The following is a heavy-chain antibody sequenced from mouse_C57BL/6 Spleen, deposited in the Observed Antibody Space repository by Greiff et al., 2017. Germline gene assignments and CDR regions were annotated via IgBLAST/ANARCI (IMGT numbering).Heavy chain of an antibody. CDR2: IYPSDSET. D-gene: IGHD4-1*01. V-gene: IGHV1-61*01. J-gene: IGHJ2*01. CDR3: ARRGLGTLDY. CDR1: GYTFTSYW. Sequence: QVQLQQPGAELVRPGSSVKLSCKASGYTFTSYWMDWVKQRPGQGLEWIGNIYPSDSETHYNQKFKDKATLTVDKSSSTAYMQLSSLTSEDSAVYYCARRGLGTLDYWGQGTTLTVSS.